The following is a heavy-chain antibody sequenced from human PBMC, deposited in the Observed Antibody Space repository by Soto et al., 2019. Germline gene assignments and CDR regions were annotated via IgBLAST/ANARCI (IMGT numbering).Heavy chain of an antibody. CDR3: ARGEEQLDQFDY. D-gene: IGHD6-6*01. CDR1: GGSISSYY. Sequence: QVQLQESGPGLVKPSETLSLTCTVSGGSISSYYWSWIRQPPGKGLEWIGYIYYSGSTNYNPSLKSRVTISVDTSKNQFSLKLSSVTAADTAVYYCARGEEQLDQFDYWGQGTLVTVSS. V-gene: IGHV4-59*01. CDR2: IYYSGST. J-gene: IGHJ4*02.